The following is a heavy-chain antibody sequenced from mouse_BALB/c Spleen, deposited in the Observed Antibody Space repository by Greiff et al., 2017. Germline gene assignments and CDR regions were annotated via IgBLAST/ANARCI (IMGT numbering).Heavy chain of an antibody. Sequence: VQLQQSGPELVKPGASVKISCKASGYSFTGYYMHWVKQSHVKSLEWIGRINPYNGATSYNQNFKDKASLTVDKSSGTAYMELHSLTSEHSAVYYCARHNYGHDYFDYWGQGTTLTVSS. CDR2: INPYNGAT. V-gene: IGHV1-31*01. CDR3: ARHNYGHDYFDY. CDR1: GYSFTGYY. J-gene: IGHJ2*01. D-gene: IGHD1-2*01.